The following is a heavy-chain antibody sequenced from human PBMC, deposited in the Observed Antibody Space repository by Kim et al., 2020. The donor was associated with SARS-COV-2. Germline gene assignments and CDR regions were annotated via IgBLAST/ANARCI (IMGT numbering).Heavy chain of an antibody. CDR1: GFTFSSYG. J-gene: IGHJ4*02. CDR3: ARRVGSGYFNFEY. D-gene: IGHD3-22*01. CDR2: ISDSGDVT. V-gene: IGHV3-23*01. Sequence: GGSLRLPCAASGFTFSSYGMIWVRQAPGKGLVWVSAISDSGDVTASADSVEGRFTISRDNFKDTLFLQMNSLRAEDTAVYYCARRVGSGYFNFEYWGTGTLISVSS.